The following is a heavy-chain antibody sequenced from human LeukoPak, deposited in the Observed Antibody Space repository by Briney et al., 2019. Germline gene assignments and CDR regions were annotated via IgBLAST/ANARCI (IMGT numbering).Heavy chain of an antibody. CDR2: INPNSGGT. CDR1: GYTFTGYY. Sequence: ASVKVSCKASGYTFTGYYMHWVRQAPGQGLEWKGWINPNSGGTNYAQKFQGRVTMTRDTSIGTAYMELSRLRSDDTAVYYCARGASGVYTVTTSWFDPWGQGTLVTVSS. CDR3: ARGASGVYTVTTSWFDP. D-gene: IGHD4-17*01. V-gene: IGHV1-2*02. J-gene: IGHJ5*02.